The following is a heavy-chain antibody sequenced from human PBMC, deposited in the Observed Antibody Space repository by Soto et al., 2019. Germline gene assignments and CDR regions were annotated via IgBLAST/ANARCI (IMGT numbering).Heavy chain of an antibody. Sequence: PSETLSLTCTVSGGSIRSYYWTWIRQSPGKGLEWIGYIYYTGSTNYNPSLKSRVTISVDTSKNQFSLKLNSMTAADTAVYYCARHNYGSGSTYFDYWGQGTLVTVSS. CDR2: IYYTGST. V-gene: IGHV4-59*08. CDR1: GGSIRSYY. J-gene: IGHJ4*02. D-gene: IGHD3-10*01. CDR3: ARHNYGSGSTYFDY.